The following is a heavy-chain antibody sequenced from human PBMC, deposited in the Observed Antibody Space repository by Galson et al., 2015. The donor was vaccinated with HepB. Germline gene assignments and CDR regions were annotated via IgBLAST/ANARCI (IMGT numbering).Heavy chain of an antibody. Sequence: CAISGDSVSTNSAAWNWIRQSPSRGLEWLARTYYRSKWYNYYAVSVKSRITINPDTSRNQLSLHLNSVTPEDTAVYYCAREYRDAFDIRGQGTMVTVSS. D-gene: IGHD3-16*02. V-gene: IGHV6-1*01. J-gene: IGHJ3*02. CDR3: AREYRDAFDI. CDR1: GDSVSTNSAA. CDR2: TYYRSKWYN.